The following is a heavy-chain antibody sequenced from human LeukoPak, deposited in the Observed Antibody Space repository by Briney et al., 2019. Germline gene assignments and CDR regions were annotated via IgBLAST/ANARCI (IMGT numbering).Heavy chain of an antibody. Sequence: PGGSLRLSCAASGFTFSSYGMRWVRQAPGKGLEWVAGISYDGSNKYYADSVKGRFTISRDNPKKTVHLQMNNLRAGDTAVYYCVKISGTKGGDYDYWGKGTLVTVSS. J-gene: IGHJ4*02. CDR1: GFTFSSYG. D-gene: IGHD1-26*01. CDR3: VKISGTKGGDYDY. V-gene: IGHV3-30*18. CDR2: ISYDGSNK.